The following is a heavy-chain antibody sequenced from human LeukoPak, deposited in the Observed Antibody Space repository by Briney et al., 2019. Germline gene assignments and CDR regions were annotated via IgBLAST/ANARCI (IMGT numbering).Heavy chain of an antibody. CDR2: IYTSGST. J-gene: IGHJ4*02. CDR3: ARGILEWQSFDY. Sequence: SETLSLTCTVSGGSISSGSYYWSWIRQPAGKGLEWIGRIYTSGSTNYNPSLKSRVTISVDTSKNQFSLKLSSVTTADTAVYYCARGILEWQSFDYWGQGTLVTVSS. V-gene: IGHV4-61*02. D-gene: IGHD3-3*01. CDR1: GGSISSGSYY.